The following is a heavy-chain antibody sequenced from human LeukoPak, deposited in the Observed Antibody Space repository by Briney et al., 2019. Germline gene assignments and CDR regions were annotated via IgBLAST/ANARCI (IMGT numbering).Heavy chain of an antibody. CDR3: AKDIHNWNDEAAAFDI. CDR1: GFTFDDYA. V-gene: IGHV3-9*01. D-gene: IGHD1-20*01. J-gene: IGHJ3*02. Sequence: GGSLRLSCAASGFTFDDYAMHWVRQAPGKGLEWVSGISWNSGSIGYADSVKGRFTISRDNAKNSLYLQMNSLRAEDTALYYCAKDIHNWNDEAAAFDIWGQGTMVTVSS. CDR2: ISWNSGSI.